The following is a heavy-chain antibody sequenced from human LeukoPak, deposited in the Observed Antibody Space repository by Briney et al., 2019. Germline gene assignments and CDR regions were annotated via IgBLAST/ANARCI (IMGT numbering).Heavy chain of an antibody. Sequence: GGSLRLSCAASGFTFSSYAMSWVRQAPGKGLEWVSAIGGGGNGFTTHYGEFMKGRFTISRDNSKNTLYLQMNSLRAEDTAVYYCARDLVRFGGWYDHWGQGTLVTVSS. J-gene: IGHJ5*02. CDR2: IGGGGNGFTT. CDR3: ARDLVRFGGWYDH. CDR1: GFTFSSYA. V-gene: IGHV3-23*01. D-gene: IGHD2-15*01.